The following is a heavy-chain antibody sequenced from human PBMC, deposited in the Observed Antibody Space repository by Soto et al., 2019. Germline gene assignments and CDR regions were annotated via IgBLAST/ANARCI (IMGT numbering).Heavy chain of an antibody. Sequence: SETLSLTCAVSGGSTSSSNWWSWVRQPPGKGLEWIGEIYHSGSTNYNPSLKSRVTISVDKSKNQSSLKLSSVTAADTAVYYCARVNYDFWSGYYPGDYYYYGMDAWGQGTTVTVSS. V-gene: IGHV4-4*02. CDR3: ARVNYDFWSGYYPGDYYYYGMDA. CDR2: IYHSGST. CDR1: GGSTSSSNW. D-gene: IGHD3-3*01. J-gene: IGHJ6*02.